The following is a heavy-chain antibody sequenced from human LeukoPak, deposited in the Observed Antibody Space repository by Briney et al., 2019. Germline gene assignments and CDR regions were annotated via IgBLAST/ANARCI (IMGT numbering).Heavy chain of an antibody. V-gene: IGHV4-34*01. J-gene: IGHJ6*02. CDR3: ARGWGRLWLGELFLHYYGMDV. CDR1: GGSFSGYY. CDR2: INHSGST. D-gene: IGHD3-10*01. Sequence: SETLSLTCAVYGGSFSGYYWSWIRQPPGKGLEWIGEINHSGSTNYNPSLKSRVTISVGTSKNQFSLKLSSVTAADTAVYYCARGWGRLWLGELFLHYYGMDVWGQGTTVTVSS.